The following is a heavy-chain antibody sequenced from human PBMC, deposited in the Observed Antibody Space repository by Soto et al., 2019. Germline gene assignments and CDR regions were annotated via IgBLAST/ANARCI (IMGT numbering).Heavy chain of an antibody. CDR2: INPYTGNT. CDR1: GYSFITHG. J-gene: IGHJ6*03. Sequence: QVEMVQSGAELKKPGASVNVSCKTSGYSFITHGISWVRQAPGQGLEWMGWINPYTGNTNYAQSLQGRVTMTTDRSTSTAYMELRRLTSDDTALYYCARSPRISRSGDVWGTGTAITVSS. CDR3: ARSPRISRSGDV. V-gene: IGHV1-18*01.